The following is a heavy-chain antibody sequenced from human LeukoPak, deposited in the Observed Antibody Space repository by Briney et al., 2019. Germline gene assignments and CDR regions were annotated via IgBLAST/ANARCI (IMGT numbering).Heavy chain of an antibody. D-gene: IGHD3-10*01. CDR3: ARGYYGSGSYYMGNY. CDR1: GFTFSSHG. J-gene: IGHJ4*02. Sequence: PGGSLRLSCAASGFTFSSHGMTWVRQAPGKGLEWVSAISGSGGSTYYADSVKGRSTISRDNSKNTLYLQMNSLRVEDSALYYCARGYYGSGSYYMGNYWGQGTLVTVSS. V-gene: IGHV3-23*01. CDR2: ISGSGGST.